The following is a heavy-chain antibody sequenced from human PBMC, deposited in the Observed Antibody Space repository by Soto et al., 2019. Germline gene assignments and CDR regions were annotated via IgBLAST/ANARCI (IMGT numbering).Heavy chain of an antibody. D-gene: IGHD6-13*01. Sequence: LSLTCTVSSGSISSYYWSWIRQPPGKGLEWIGYIYYSGSTNYNPSLKSRVTISVDTSKNQFSLKLSSVTAADTAVYYCAREIAAAGTGSVDYWGQGTLVTVSS. CDR2: IYYSGST. CDR3: AREIAAAGTGSVDY. J-gene: IGHJ4*02. CDR1: SGSISSYY. V-gene: IGHV4-59*12.